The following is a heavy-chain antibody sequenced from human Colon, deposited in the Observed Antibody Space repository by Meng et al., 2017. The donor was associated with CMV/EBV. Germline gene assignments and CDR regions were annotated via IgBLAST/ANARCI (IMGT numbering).Heavy chain of an antibody. CDR2: TSFDGRDK. CDR1: GFTFSAYA. CDR3: ARDHRGRPHDY. D-gene: IGHD1-14*01. J-gene: IGHJ4*02. V-gene: IGHV3-30*04. Sequence: GESLKISCVASGFTFSAYAMHWVRQAPGKGLEWVAVTSFDGRDKFYADSVKGRFSISRDNSKRTLYLEMSSLRVEDTAVYFCARDHRGRPHDYWGQGTLVTVSS.